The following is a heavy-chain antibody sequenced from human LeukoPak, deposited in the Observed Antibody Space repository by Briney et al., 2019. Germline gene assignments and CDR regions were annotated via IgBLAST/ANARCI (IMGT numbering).Heavy chain of an antibody. J-gene: IGHJ5*02. D-gene: IGHD3-9*01. V-gene: IGHV3-7*04. CDR3: ARDLQRSHFDWLLIGNT. CDR1: EFTFSAYW. CDR2: IKQDGSEK. Sequence: GGSLRLSCAGSEFTFSAYWMTWVRQAPGKGLQWVATIKQDGSEKYYLNSVKGRFTISRDNARNSLYLQMNSLRAEDTAVYYCARDLQRSHFDWLLIGNTWGQGTLVTVSS.